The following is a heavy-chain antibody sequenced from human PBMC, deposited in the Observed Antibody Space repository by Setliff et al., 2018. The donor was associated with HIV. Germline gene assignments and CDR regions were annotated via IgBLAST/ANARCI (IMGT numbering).Heavy chain of an antibody. CDR2: MSHSGST. Sequence: SETLSLTCTVSGGSISNSRYYWNWIRQPPGKGLEWIGEMSHSGSTKYNPSLKSRVTISGDTSKNQFSLNVNSVTAADAAVYYCVASSSWSCRLNFWGPGTLVTVSS. J-gene: IGHJ4*02. V-gene: IGHV4-39*07. CDR1: GGSISNSRYY. D-gene: IGHD2-2*01. CDR3: VASSSWSCRLNF.